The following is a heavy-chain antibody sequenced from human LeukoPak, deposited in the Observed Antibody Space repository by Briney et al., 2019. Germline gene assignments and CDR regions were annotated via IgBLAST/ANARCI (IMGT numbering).Heavy chain of an antibody. Sequence: ASVKVSCKASGYTFTSYYMHWVRQAPGQGLEWMGIINPSGGSTSYAQKFQGRVTMTRDTSTSTVYMELSSLRSEDTAVYYCARSLAVWGSYRWPAGYWGQGTLVTVSS. CDR3: ARSLAVWGSYRWPAGY. J-gene: IGHJ4*02. V-gene: IGHV1-46*01. D-gene: IGHD3-16*02. CDR1: GYTFTSYY. CDR2: INPSGGST.